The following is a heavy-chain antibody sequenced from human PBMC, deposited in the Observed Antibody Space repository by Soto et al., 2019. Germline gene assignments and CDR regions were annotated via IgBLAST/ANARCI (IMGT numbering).Heavy chain of an antibody. CDR1: GFTFSSYA. CDR3: VKDVLGYDILTGYYDY. J-gene: IGHJ4*02. Sequence: GGSLRLSCSASGFTFSSYAMHWVRQAPGKGLEYVSAISSNGGSTYYADSVKGRFTISRDNSKNTLYLQMSSLRAEDTAVYYCVKDVLGYDILTGYYDYWGQGTLVTVSS. V-gene: IGHV3-64D*08. CDR2: ISSNGGST. D-gene: IGHD3-9*01.